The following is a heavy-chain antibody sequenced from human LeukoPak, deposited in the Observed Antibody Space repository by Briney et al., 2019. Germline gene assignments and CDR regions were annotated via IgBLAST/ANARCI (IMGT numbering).Heavy chain of an antibody. CDR3: ARDVYGDYNPNYYYGMDV. D-gene: IGHD4-17*01. V-gene: IGHV1-18*01. J-gene: IGHJ6*02. Sequence: ASVTVSCKASGYTFTSYGISWVRQAPGQGLEWMGWISAYNGNTNYAQKLQGRVTMTTDTSTSTAYMELRSLRSDDTAVYYCARDVYGDYNPNYYYGMDVWGQGTTVTVSS. CDR1: GYTFTSYG. CDR2: ISAYNGNT.